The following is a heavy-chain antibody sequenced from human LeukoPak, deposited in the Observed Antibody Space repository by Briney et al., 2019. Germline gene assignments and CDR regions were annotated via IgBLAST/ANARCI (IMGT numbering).Heavy chain of an antibody. V-gene: IGHV1-24*01. D-gene: IGHD3-9*01. J-gene: IGHJ4*02. CDR3: ARDLARNYDILTGLVY. CDR2: FDPEDGET. CDR1: GYTLTELS. Sequence: GASVKVSCKVSGYTLTELSMHWVRQAPGKGLEWMGGFDPEDGETIYAQKFQGRVTMTRDTSTSTVYMELSSLRSEDTAVYYCARDLARNYDILTGLVYWGQGTLVTVSS.